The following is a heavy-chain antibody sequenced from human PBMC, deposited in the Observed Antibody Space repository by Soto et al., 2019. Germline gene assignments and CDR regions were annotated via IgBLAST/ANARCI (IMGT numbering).Heavy chain of an antibody. J-gene: IGHJ5*02. CDR3: ARDLRGGTMIVDAAIS. CDR2: IWSDGSYK. V-gene: IGHV3-33*01. D-gene: IGHD3-22*01. Sequence: QVQLVESGGGVVQPGRSLRLSCAASGCTFSNYGMHWIRQAPGKGLEWVAVIWSDGSYKYYADSVKGRFTISRDNSKNTLYLQMNSLRAEDTGVYYCARDLRGGTMIVDAAISWGQGTLVTVSS. CDR1: GCTFSNYG.